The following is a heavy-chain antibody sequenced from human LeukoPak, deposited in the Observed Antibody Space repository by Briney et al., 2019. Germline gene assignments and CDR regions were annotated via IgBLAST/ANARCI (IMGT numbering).Heavy chain of an antibody. CDR1: GYSISSGYY. CDR3: ARDRYYYDSSGRWY. V-gene: IGHV4-38-2*02. J-gene: IGHJ4*02. CDR2: IYHSGST. D-gene: IGHD3-22*01. Sequence: SETLSLTCTVSGYSISSGYYWGWIRQPPGKGLEWIGSIYHSGSTYYNPSLKSRVTISVDTSKNQFSLKLSSVTAADTAVYYCARDRYYYDSSGRWYWGQGTLVTVSS.